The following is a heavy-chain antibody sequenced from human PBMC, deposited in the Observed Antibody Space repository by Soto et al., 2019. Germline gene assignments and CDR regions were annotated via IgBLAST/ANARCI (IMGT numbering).Heavy chain of an antibody. CDR2: ISYDGSNK. J-gene: IGHJ4*02. Sequence: QVQLVESGGGVVQPGRSLRLSCAASGFTFSSYAMHWVRQAPGKGLEWVAVISYDGSNKYYADSVKGRFTISRDNSKNTLYLRMNCLRAEDTAVYYCARGAAKSLYIVVVVAAPYDYWGQGTLVTVSS. CDR3: ARGAAKSLYIVVVVAAPYDY. CDR1: GFTFSSYA. V-gene: IGHV3-30-3*01. D-gene: IGHD2-15*01.